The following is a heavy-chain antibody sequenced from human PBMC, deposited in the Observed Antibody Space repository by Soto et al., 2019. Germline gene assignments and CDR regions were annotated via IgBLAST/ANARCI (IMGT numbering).Heavy chain of an antibody. CDR2: INHSGST. D-gene: IGHD5-12*01. Sequence: PSETLSLTCGVYGGSFSGYYWSWSRQTPGKGLEWIGEINHSGSTNYNPSLKSRVTISVDTSKSQFSLKLSSVTAADMAVYYCARGGGYDSFDYWGQGVLVTVSS. J-gene: IGHJ4*02. V-gene: IGHV4-34*01. CDR3: ARGGGYDSFDY. CDR1: GGSFSGYY.